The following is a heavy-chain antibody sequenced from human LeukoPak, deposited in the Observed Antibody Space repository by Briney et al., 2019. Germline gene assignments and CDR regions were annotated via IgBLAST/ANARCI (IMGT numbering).Heavy chain of an antibody. D-gene: IGHD3-10*01. J-gene: IGHJ4*02. V-gene: IGHV4-39*01. CDR2: IYYSGST. CDR1: GDSISSSNSY. Sequence: SETLSLTCTVSGDSISSSNSYWGWIRQPPGKGLEWFGTIYYSGSTYYNPSLKSRVSISLDTSKKQFSLKLSSVTAADTAVYYCARRPAIIMDRGAVYYFDSWGQGMLVTVSS. CDR3: ARRPAIIMDRGAVYYFDS.